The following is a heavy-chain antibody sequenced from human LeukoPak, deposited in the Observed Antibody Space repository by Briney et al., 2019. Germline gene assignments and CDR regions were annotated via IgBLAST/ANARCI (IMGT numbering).Heavy chain of an antibody. CDR3: ARDLGDIVGFDY. D-gene: IGHD5-12*01. J-gene: IGHJ4*02. Sequence: ASVKVSCKASGYTFTGYYMHWVRQAPGQGLEWMGRINPNSGSTNYAQKFQGRVTMTRDTSISTAYMELSRLRSDDTAVYYCARDLGDIVGFDYWGQGTLVTVSS. CDR1: GYTFTGYY. V-gene: IGHV1-2*06. CDR2: INPNSGST.